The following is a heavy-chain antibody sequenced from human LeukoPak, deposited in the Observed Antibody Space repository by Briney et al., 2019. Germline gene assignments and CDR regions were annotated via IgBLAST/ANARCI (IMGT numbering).Heavy chain of an antibody. CDR3: VRALRRRYYYMDV. J-gene: IGHJ6*03. CDR1: GGSISSGDYY. D-gene: IGHD3-16*01. V-gene: IGHV4-30-4*08. Sequence: TSETLSLTCTVSGGSISSGDYYWSWIRQPPGKGLEWIGYIYYSGSTYYNPSLKSRVTISVDTSKNQFSLKLSSVTAADTAVYYCVRALRRRYYYMDVWGKGTTVTVSS. CDR2: IYYSGST.